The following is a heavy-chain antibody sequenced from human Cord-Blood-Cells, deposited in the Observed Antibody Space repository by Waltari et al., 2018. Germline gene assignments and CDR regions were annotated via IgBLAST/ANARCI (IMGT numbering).Heavy chain of an antibody. CDR1: GYTFTGYY. V-gene: IGHV1-2*06. Sequence: QVQLVQSGAEVKKPGASVKVSCKASGYTFTGYYMHWVRQAPGQGLEWMGRINPNSGGTNYAQKIQGRVTMTRDTSISTAYMELSRLRSDDTAVYYCARRRYSSSWYDYWGQGTLVTVSS. CDR3: ARRRYSSSWYDY. D-gene: IGHD6-13*01. CDR2: INPNSGGT. J-gene: IGHJ4*02.